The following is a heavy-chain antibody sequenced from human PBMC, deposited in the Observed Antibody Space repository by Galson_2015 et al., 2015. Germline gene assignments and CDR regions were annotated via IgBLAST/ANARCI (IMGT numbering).Heavy chain of an antibody. V-gene: IGHV3-23*01. D-gene: IGHD2-15*01. CDR3: ARVRQTDGLLDY. CDR2: ISKSGRDT. Sequence: SLRLSCAASGFTFSGYAMSWVRQAPGKGLEWVSAISKSGRDTYYADSVKGRFTISRDNSKNTLFLQMNGLRAEDTAVYYCARVRQTDGLLDYWGQGTLVTVSS. CDR1: GFTFSGYA. J-gene: IGHJ4*02.